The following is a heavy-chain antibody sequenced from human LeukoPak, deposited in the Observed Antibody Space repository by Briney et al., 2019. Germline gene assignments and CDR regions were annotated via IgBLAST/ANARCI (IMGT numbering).Heavy chain of an antibody. V-gene: IGHV4-61*01. Sequence: SETLSLTCTVSGYSISSGYYWGWIRQPPGKGLEWIGYIYYSGSTNYNPSLKSRVTISVDTSKNQFSLELSSVTAADTAVYYCARGGGRSLLDYWGQGTLVTVSS. CDR2: IYYSGST. CDR3: ARGGGRSLLDY. CDR1: GYSISSGYY. J-gene: IGHJ4*02.